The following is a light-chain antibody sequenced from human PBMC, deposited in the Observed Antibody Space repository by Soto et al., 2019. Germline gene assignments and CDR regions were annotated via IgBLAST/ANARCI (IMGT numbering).Light chain of an antibody. Sequence: EIVLAQSPATLSLSPGERATLSCRASQSVSSYLAWYQQKPGQAPRLLIYGASNRATGIPDRFSSSGSGTDFTLTISRLEPEDFAVYYCQHYDSSPWTFGQGTKVDIK. J-gene: IGKJ1*01. CDR1: QSVSSY. CDR3: QHYDSSPWT. CDR2: GAS. V-gene: IGKV3-20*01.